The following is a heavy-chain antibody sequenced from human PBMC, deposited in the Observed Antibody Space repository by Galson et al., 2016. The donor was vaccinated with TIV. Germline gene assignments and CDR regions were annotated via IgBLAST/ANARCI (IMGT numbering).Heavy chain of an antibody. D-gene: IGHD1-26*01. CDR1: GGSISNGGYY. J-gene: IGHJ1*01. CDR2: IYYSGST. CDR3: ARWADSGSYYEYFQH. Sequence: TLSLTCNVSGGSISNGGYYWSWIRQHPGKGLEWIGNIYYSGSTDYNPSLKRRFAIPVDTSKNQFSLRLSTVTAADTAMYYCARWADSGSYYEYFQHWGQGTLVTVSS. V-gene: IGHV4-31*03.